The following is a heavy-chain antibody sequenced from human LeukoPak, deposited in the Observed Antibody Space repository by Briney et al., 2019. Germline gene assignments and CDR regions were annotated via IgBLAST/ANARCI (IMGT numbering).Heavy chain of an antibody. CDR1: GFTLDDDA. D-gene: IGHD6-13*01. J-gene: IGHJ4*02. Sequence: GGSLRLSCAASGFTLDDDAMHWFRQAPGKGLEWVSGISWNSGSIGYADSVKGRFTISRDNAKNSLYLQMNSLRAEDMALYYCAKGAAAGLNYYFDYWGQGTLVTVSS. CDR2: ISWNSGSI. V-gene: IGHV3-9*03. CDR3: AKGAAAGLNYYFDY.